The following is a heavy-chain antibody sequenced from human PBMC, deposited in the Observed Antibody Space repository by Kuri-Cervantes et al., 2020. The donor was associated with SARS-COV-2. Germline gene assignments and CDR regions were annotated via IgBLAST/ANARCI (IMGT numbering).Heavy chain of an antibody. J-gene: IGHJ3*02. CDR3: AGVPRFCTNGVCYAFDI. D-gene: IGHD2-8*01. Sequence: GSLRLSCTVSGGSVSSGSYYWSWIGQPPGKGLEWIGYIYYSGSTNYNPSLISRVTISVDTSKNQFSLKLSSVTAADTAVYYCAGVPRFCTNGVCYAFDIWGQGTMVTVSS. CDR2: IYYSGST. V-gene: IGHV4-61*01. CDR1: GGSVSSGSYY.